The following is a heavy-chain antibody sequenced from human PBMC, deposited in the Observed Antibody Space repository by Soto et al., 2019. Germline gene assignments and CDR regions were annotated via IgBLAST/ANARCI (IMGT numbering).Heavy chain of an antibody. D-gene: IGHD3-10*01. Sequence: EVQLVESGGGLVKPGGSLRLSCAASGFTFSSYSMNWVRQAPGKGLEWVSSISSSSSYIYYADSVKGRFTISRDNAKNSLYLQMNSLRAEDTAVYYCARVKGLLLWFGELFGFDYWGQGTLVTVSS. J-gene: IGHJ4*02. CDR1: GFTFSSYS. V-gene: IGHV3-21*01. CDR2: ISSSSSYI. CDR3: ARVKGLLLWFGELFGFDY.